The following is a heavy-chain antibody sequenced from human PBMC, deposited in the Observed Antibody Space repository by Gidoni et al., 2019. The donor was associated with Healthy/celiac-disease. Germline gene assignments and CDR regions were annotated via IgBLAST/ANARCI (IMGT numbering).Heavy chain of an antibody. V-gene: IGHV3-30-3*01. Sequence: QVQLVESGGGAVQPGRSLRLSCAASGFTFSSYAMHWVRQAPGKGLEWVAVISYDGSNKYYADSVKGRFTISRDNSKNTLYLQMNSLRAEDTAVYYCARDLADILTGPSGALDYWGQGTLVTVSS. J-gene: IGHJ4*02. D-gene: IGHD3-9*01. CDR3: ARDLADILTGPSGALDY. CDR1: GFTFSSYA. CDR2: ISYDGSNK.